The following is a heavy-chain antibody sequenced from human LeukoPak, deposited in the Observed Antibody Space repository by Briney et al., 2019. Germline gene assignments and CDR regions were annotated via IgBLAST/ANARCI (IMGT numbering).Heavy chain of an antibody. CDR2: ISSSSSYI. J-gene: IGHJ4*02. CDR1: GFTFSSYS. V-gene: IGHV3-21*01. Sequence: KTGGSLRLSCAASGFTFSSYSMNWVRQAPGKGLEWVSSISSSSSYIYYADSVKGRFTISRDNAKNSLYLQMNSLRAEDTAVYYCARWVAVAGTGYWGQGTLVTVSS. CDR3: ARWVAVAGTGY. D-gene: IGHD6-19*01.